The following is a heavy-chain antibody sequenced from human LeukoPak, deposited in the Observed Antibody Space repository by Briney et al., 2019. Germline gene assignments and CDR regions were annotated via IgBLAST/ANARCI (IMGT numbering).Heavy chain of an antibody. CDR1: GGTFSSYA. Sequence: GASVKVSCKASGGTFSSYAISWVRQAPGQGLEWMGGIIPIFGTANYAQKFQGRVTIITDESTSTAYMELSSLRSEDTAVYYCARDSSIAAAGESPEWWFDPWGQGTLVTVSS. V-gene: IGHV1-69*05. CDR3: ARDSSIAAAGESPEWWFDP. D-gene: IGHD6-13*01. J-gene: IGHJ5*02. CDR2: IIPIFGTA.